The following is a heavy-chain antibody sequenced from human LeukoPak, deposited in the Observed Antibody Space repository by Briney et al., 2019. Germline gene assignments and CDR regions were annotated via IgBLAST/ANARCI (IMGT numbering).Heavy chain of an antibody. J-gene: IGHJ4*02. CDR2: INPNSGGT. D-gene: IGHD3-3*01. CDR1: VYTLTCYY. Sequence: ASVNVSCKASVYTLTCYYMHWVRQAPGQGLEWMGWINPNSGGTNYAQKFQGRVTMTRDTSISTAYMELSRLGSDDTAVYYCARDGASGYLADYWGQGTLVTVSS. CDR3: ARDGASGYLADY. V-gene: IGHV1-2*02.